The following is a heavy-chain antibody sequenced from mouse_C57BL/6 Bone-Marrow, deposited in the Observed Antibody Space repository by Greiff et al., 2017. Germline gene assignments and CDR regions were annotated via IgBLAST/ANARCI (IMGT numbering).Heavy chain of an antibody. V-gene: IGHV1-62-2*01. CDR2: FYPGSGSI. Sequence: QVQLQQSGAELVKPGASVKLSCKASGYTFTEYTIHWVKQRSAQGLEWIGWFYPGSGSIKYNEKFKDKATLTADKSSSTVYMELSRLTSEDSAVYFCARHEKGDDYDRLYYFDYWGQGTTLTVSS. CDR1: GYTFTEYT. D-gene: IGHD2-4*01. J-gene: IGHJ2*01. CDR3: ARHEKGDDYDRLYYFDY.